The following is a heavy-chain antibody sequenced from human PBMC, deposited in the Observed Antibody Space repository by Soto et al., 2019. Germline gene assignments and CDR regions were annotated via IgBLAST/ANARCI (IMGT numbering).Heavy chain of an antibody. Sequence: ASVKVSCKASGYTFTGYYMHWVRQAPGQGLEWMGWINPNSGGTNYAQKFQGRVTMTRDTSISTAYMELSRLRSDDTAVYYCATGPRDCSSTSCHWGGYYYYYYGMDVWGQGTTVTVSS. CDR3: ATGPRDCSSTSCHWGGYYYYYYGMDV. V-gene: IGHV1-2*02. CDR1: GYTFTGYY. J-gene: IGHJ6*02. D-gene: IGHD2-2*01. CDR2: INPNSGGT.